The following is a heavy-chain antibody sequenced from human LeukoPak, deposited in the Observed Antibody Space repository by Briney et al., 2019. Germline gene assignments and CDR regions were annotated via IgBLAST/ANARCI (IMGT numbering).Heavy chain of an antibody. CDR2: IYYSGST. V-gene: IGHV4-59*01. CDR1: GGSIISYY. J-gene: IGHJ6*03. Sequence: ETLSLTCTVSGGSIISYYWSWIRQPPGKGLEWIGYIYYSGSTNYNPSLNSRVTISVDTSKNQFSLQLSSVTAADTAVYYCARGGERWLRPNYYYYYYMDVWGKGTTVTVSS. CDR3: ARGGERWLRPNYYYYYYMDV. D-gene: IGHD5-12*01.